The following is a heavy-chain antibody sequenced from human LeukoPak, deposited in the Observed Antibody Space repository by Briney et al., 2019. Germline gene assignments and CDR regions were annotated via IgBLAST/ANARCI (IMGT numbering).Heavy chain of an antibody. Sequence: GASVKVSCKTSGYTFTRYSVNWVRLAPGQGLEWMGWINTNTGNPTYAQGFTGRFVFSLDTSVSTAYLHISTLKAEDTAVYYCARVIQYGSGRGYYFDYWGQGTQVTASS. CDR1: GYTFTRYS. CDR2: INTNTGNP. D-gene: IGHD3-10*01. J-gene: IGHJ4*02. CDR3: ARVIQYGSGRGYYFDY. V-gene: IGHV7-4-1*02.